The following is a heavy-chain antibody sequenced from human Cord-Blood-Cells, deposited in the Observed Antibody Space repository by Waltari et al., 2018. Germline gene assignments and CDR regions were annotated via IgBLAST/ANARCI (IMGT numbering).Heavy chain of an antibody. CDR1: GYTFTGYY. J-gene: IGHJ4*02. D-gene: IGHD3-10*01. Sequence: QVQLVQSGAEVKKPGASVKVSCKASGYTFTGYYMHWVRQAPGQGLEWMGWINPNSGDTNYAQKFQGRVTMTRDTSISTAYMELSRLRSDDTAVYYCARAPPYYYGSGRYYFDYWGQGTLVTVSS. CDR2: INPNSGDT. CDR3: ARAPPYYYGSGRYYFDY. V-gene: IGHV1-2*02.